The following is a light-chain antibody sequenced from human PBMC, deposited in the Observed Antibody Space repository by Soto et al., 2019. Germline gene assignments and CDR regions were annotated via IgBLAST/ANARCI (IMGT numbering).Light chain of an antibody. CDR3: QQYGSSPYT. V-gene: IGKV3-20*01. CDR2: GAS. J-gene: IGKJ2*01. CDR1: QSVSSSY. Sequence: EIVLTQSPGTLSLSPGERATLSCRASQSVSSSYLAWYQQKPGQAPRLLIYGASSRATGIPDRFSGSGSGTDFTLTISRLEPEDFAVYYFQQYGSSPYTFGQGTKLDIK.